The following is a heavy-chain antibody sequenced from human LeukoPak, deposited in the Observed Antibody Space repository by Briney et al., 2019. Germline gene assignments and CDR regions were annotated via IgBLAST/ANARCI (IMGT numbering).Heavy chain of an antibody. CDR1: GYTFTSYG. CDR3: ARDLIGRYNLFGETFDI. V-gene: IGHV1-8*02. D-gene: IGHD1-1*01. Sequence: ASVKVSCKASGYTFTSYGISWVRQAPGQGLEWMGWMNPNSGNTGYAQKFQGRVTMTRNTSISTAYMELSSLRSEDTAMYYCARDLIGRYNLFGETFDIWGQGTMVTVSS. J-gene: IGHJ3*02. CDR2: MNPNSGNT.